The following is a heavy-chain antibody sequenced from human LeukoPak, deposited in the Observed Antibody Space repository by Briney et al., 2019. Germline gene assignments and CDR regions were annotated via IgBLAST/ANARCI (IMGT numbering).Heavy chain of an antibody. CDR2: INHSGST. J-gene: IGHJ4*02. Sequence: SETLSLXCAVYGGSFSGYYWSWIRQPPGKGLECIGEINHSGSTNYNPSLKSRVTISVDTSKNQFSLKLSSVTAADTAVYYCARVVATKQRGYGYWGQGTLVTVSS. D-gene: IGHD5-12*01. V-gene: IGHV4-34*01. CDR3: ARVVATKQRGYGY. CDR1: GGSFSGYY.